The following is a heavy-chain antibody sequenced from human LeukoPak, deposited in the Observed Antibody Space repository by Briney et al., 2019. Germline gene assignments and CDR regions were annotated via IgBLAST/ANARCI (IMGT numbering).Heavy chain of an antibody. CDR1: GFSVRTKY. CDR3: ARVGDHYHWYLDL. Sequence: GGSLRLSCAASGFSVRTKYMNWVRQAPGKGLEWVSIIYSGADTYYADSVKGRFTIPRDTSKNTLFLHMNSLRVEDTAVYFCARVGDHYHWYLDLWGRGTLVSVSS. V-gene: IGHV3-53*01. D-gene: IGHD3-10*01. J-gene: IGHJ2*01. CDR2: IYSGADT.